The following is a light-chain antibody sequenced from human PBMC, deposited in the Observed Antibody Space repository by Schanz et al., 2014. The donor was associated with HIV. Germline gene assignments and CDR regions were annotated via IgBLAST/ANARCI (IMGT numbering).Light chain of an antibody. CDR3: SSYAGSTNLGV. V-gene: IGLV2-8*01. J-gene: IGLJ2*01. CDR1: SSDVGGYNY. Sequence: QSVLTQPASVSGSPGQSITIPCTGTSSDVGGYNYVSWYQQHPGNAPQLMIYEVTKRPSGVPDRFSGSKSGNTASLTISGLQAEDEADYYCSSYAGSTNLGVFGGGTKLTVL. CDR2: EVT.